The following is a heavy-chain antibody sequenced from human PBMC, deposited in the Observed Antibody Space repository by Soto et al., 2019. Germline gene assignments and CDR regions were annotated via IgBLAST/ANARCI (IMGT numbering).Heavy chain of an antibody. CDR2: IRGFSPYT. J-gene: IGHJ6*02. V-gene: IGHV3-21*01. CDR1: GFTFRTYT. CDR3: ARDRGYDAHDYYYNAMDV. Sequence: GGSLRLSCISSGFTFRTYTMNWVRQAPGKGLEWVSGIRGFSPYTFYAESVKGRFTISRDNAKNSLYLQMNSLRAEDTAVYYCARDRGYDAHDYYYNAMDVWGQGTTVTSP. D-gene: IGHD2-15*01.